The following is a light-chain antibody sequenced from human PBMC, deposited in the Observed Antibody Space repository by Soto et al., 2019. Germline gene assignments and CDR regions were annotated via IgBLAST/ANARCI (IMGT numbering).Light chain of an antibody. CDR1: QSVSNNY. CDR3: QQYGNSLPWT. J-gene: IGKJ1*01. CDR2: VAS. V-gene: IGKV3-20*01. Sequence: EIVLTQSPGTLSLSPGERATLSCRASQSVSNNYLGWYQQKPGQAPRLLVYVASRRATGIPDRFSGSGSGTDFTLTISGLEAEDFAVYYCQQYGNSLPWTFGQGTKVEIK.